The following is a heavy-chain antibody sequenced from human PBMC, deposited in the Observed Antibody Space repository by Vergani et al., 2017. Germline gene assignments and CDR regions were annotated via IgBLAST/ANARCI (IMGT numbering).Heavy chain of an antibody. CDR1: GGTFSSYA. CDR2: IIPIFGTA. V-gene: IGHV1-69*12. Sequence: QVQLVQSGAEVKKPGSSVKVSCKASGGTFSSYAISWVRQAPGQGLEWMGGIIPIFGTANYSQKFQGRVTITADESTSTAYMGLSSLRSEYTAVYYCARGMVRGVIMIMDFGMDVWGQGTTVTVSS. CDR3: ARGMVRGVIMIMDFGMDV. J-gene: IGHJ6*02. D-gene: IGHD3-10*01.